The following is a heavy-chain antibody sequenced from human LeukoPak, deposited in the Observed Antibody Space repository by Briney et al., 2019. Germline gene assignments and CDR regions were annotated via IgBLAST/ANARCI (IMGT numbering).Heavy chain of an antibody. D-gene: IGHD2-2*01. CDR3: ARRKGCSSTSCPPDY. V-gene: IGHV5-51*01. CDR2: IYPGDPDT. CDR1: GYSFTTYW. J-gene: IGHJ4*02. Sequence: GESLKISCRGSGYSFTTYWIGWVRQMPGKGLEWMGIIYPGDPDTRYSPSFQGQVTMSADKSINTAYLQWSSLKASDTAMYYCARRKGCSSTSCPPDYWGQGTLVTVSS.